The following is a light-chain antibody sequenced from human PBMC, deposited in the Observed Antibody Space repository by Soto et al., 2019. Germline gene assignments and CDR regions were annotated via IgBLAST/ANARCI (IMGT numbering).Light chain of an antibody. CDR1: QGVSSK. J-gene: IGKJ5*01. Sequence: DIVLTQCPGTLPLSPGERATLSCRASQGVSSKFGWSQQKPGQAPRLLIXXASXRATGIPARFSGSGSGTDFTLTISSLEPEDFAVESCQQRSNWPPMITFGQGTRLEI. CDR2: XAS. CDR3: QQRSNWPPMIT. V-gene: IGKV3-11*01.